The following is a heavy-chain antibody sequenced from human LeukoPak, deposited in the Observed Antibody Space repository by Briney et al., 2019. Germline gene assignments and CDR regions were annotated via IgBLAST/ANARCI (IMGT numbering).Heavy chain of an antibody. CDR1: GGSISSYY. CDR3: ARHPTEYYFDY. Sequence: PSETLSLTCTVSGGSISSYYWSWIRQPPGKGLEWIGYIYYSGSTNYNPSLKSRVTISVDTSKNQFSLKLSSVTAADTAVYYCARHPTEYYFDYWGQGTLVTVSS. J-gene: IGHJ4*02. CDR2: IYYSGST. D-gene: IGHD2/OR15-2a*01. V-gene: IGHV4-59*08.